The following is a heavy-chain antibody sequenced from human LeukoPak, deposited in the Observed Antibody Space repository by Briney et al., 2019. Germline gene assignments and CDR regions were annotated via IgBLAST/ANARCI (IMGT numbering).Heavy chain of an antibody. CDR2: IYYSGST. CDR1: GGSISSYY. V-gene: IGHV4-59*01. CDR3: ASSKYSSSPPDY. Sequence: ASETLSLTCTVSGGSISSYYWSWIRQPPGKGLEWIGYIYYSGSTNYNPSLKSRVTISVDTSKNQFSLKLSSVTAADTAVYYCASSKYSSSPPDYWGQGTLVTVSS. D-gene: IGHD6-6*01. J-gene: IGHJ4*02.